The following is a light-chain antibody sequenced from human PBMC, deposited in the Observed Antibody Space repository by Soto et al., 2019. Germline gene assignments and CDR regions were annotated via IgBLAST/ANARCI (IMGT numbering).Light chain of an antibody. CDR3: SSYAGSNSVL. CDR1: SSDIGGYNY. Sequence: QSVLTQPPSASGSPGQSVTISCTGTSSDIGGYNYVSWYQQHPGKVPKLMIYEVSNRPSGVPDRFSGSKSGNTASLTVSGLQAEDEADYYCSSYAGSNSVLFGGGTQLTVL. CDR2: EVS. J-gene: IGLJ2*01. V-gene: IGLV2-8*01.